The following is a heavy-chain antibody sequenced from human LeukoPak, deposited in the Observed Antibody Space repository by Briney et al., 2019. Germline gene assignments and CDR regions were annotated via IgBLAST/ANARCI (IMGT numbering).Heavy chain of an antibody. CDR3: AKSGSYFCYYIDY. CDR2: ITGSGGTA. J-gene: IGHJ4*02. V-gene: IGHV3-23*01. Sequence: PGGSLRLSCAASGFTFSNYAMSWVRQATGKGLECVSAITGSGGTAYYADSVKGRFTISRDNSKNTLYLQMNSLRAEDTAVYYCAKSGSYFCYYIDYWGQGTLVTVSS. D-gene: IGHD1-26*01. CDR1: GFTFSNYA.